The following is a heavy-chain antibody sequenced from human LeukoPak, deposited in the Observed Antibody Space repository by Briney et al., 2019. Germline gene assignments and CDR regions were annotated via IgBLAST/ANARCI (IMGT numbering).Heavy chain of an antibody. J-gene: IGHJ4*02. V-gene: IGHV4-59*08. Sequence: SETLSLTCTVSGASINSYYWSWIRQPPGKGLEWLGYIYYSGITNYNPSLKSRVTISVDTSRNQFSLKLSSVTAADTAVYYCASGMTTVTHWGQGTLVTVSS. D-gene: IGHD4-11*01. CDR1: GASINSYY. CDR2: IYYSGIT. CDR3: ASGMTTVTH.